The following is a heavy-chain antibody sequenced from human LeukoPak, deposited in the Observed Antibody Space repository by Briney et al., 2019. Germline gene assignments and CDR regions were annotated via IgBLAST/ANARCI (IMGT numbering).Heavy chain of an antibody. Sequence: GGSLRLSCAASGFTFSSYSMNWVRQAPGKGLEWVSSISSSSSYIYYADSVKGRFTISRDNAKNSLYLQMNSLRAEDTAVYYCARDRLGATNWFDPWGQGTLVTVSS. J-gene: IGHJ5*02. CDR1: GFTFSSYS. CDR2: ISSSSSYI. V-gene: IGHV3-21*01. CDR3: ARDRLGATNWFDP. D-gene: IGHD3-16*01.